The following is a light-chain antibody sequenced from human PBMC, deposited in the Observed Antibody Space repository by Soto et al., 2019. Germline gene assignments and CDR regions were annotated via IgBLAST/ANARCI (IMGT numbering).Light chain of an antibody. V-gene: IGKV3-20*01. CDR1: QSVSSSY. CDR2: DAS. J-gene: IGKJ4*01. Sequence: EIVLTQSPGTLSLSPGERATLSCRASQSVSSSYLAWYQQRSGQAPRLLIYDASSRATGITDRFRGSGSGTDFTLTISRLEPEDFAVYYCQQYGRSPPITFGGGSKVEIK. CDR3: QQYGRSPPIT.